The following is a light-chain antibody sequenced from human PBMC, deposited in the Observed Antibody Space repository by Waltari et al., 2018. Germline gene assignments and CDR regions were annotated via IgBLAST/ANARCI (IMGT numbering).Light chain of an antibody. V-gene: IGKV4-1*01. CDR1: QSVLYSSNNKNC. J-gene: IGKJ1*01. Sequence: DIVMTQSPDSLAVSLGERATINCQSSQSVLYSSNNKNCLAWYQQKPGQPPKLLIYWASTRESGVPDRFSGSGSGTDFTLTISSLQAEDVAVYYCHQYYSSPWTFGQGTKVEI. CDR2: WAS. CDR3: HQYYSSPWT.